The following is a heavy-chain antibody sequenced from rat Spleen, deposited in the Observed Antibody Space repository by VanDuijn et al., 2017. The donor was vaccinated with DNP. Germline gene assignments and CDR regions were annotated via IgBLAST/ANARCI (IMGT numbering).Heavy chain of an antibody. V-gene: IGHV5-25*01. D-gene: IGHD1-11*01. CDR2: ISTGGGNT. CDR1: GFIFSNYW. CDR3: ARRGYGGYHFDY. J-gene: IGHJ2*01. Sequence: EVQLVESGGGPVQPGRSLKLSCVASGFIFSNYWMTWIRQAPTTGMEWVASISTGGGNTYYRDSVMGRVTISRDNAKSTLYLQMDSLRSEDTATYYCARRGYGGYHFDYWGQGVMVTVSS.